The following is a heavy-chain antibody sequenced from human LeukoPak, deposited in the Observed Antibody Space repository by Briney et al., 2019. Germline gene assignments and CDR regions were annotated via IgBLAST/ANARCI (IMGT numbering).Heavy chain of an antibody. Sequence: GASVKVSCKASGYTFTSYDINWVRQATGQGLEWMGWMNPNSGNTGYAQKFQGRVTITRNTSISTAYMELSSLRSEDTAVYYCARGFNSTYYDFWSGYYYYYYMDVWGKGTTVTVSS. V-gene: IGHV1-8*03. J-gene: IGHJ6*03. CDR2: MNPNSGNT. CDR3: ARGFNSTYYDFWSGYYYYYYMDV. CDR1: GYTFTSYD. D-gene: IGHD3-3*01.